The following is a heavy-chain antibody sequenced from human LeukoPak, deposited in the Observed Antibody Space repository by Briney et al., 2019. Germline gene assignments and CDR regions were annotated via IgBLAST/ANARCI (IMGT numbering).Heavy chain of an antibody. V-gene: IGHV3-11*01. CDR1: GFTFSDYY. CDR2: ISSSGSTI. D-gene: IGHD6-19*01. CDR3: ARAQWLDAFDI. Sequence: GGSLRPSCAASGFTFSDYYMSWIRQAPGKGLEWVSYISSSGSTIYYADSVKDRFTISRDNAKNSLYLQMNSLRAEDTAVYYCARAQWLDAFDIWGQGTMVTVSS. J-gene: IGHJ3*02.